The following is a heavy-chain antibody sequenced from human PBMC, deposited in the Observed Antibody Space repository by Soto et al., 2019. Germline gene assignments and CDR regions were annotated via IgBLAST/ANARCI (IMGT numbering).Heavy chain of an antibody. V-gene: IGHV1-8*01. CDR3: ARGDIVLLYFDWINWFDP. CDR1: GYTFTSYD. CDR2: MNPNSGNT. Sequence: QVQLVQSGAEVKKPGASVKVSCKASGYTFTSYDINWVRQATGQGLEWMGWMNPNSGNTGYAQKCQGIVNMTRNTSISTAYLERSSLRSEYTAVYYCARGDIVLLYFDWINWFDPWGQGTLVTVSS. J-gene: IGHJ5*02. D-gene: IGHD3-9*01.